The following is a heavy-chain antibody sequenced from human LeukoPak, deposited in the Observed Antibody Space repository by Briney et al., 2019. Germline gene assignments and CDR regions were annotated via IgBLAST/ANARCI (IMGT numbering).Heavy chain of an antibody. D-gene: IGHD3-9*01. CDR2: ISSSSSYI. CDR1: GFTFSSYA. CDR3: ARVQTYYDILTGYYWGYYFDY. V-gene: IGHV3-21*01. J-gene: IGHJ4*02. Sequence: PGGSLRLSCAASGFTFSSYAMNWVRQAPGKGLEWVSSISSSSSYIYYADSVKGRFTISRDNAKNSLYLQMNSLRAEDTAVYYCARVQTYYDILTGYYWGYYFDYWGQGTLVTVSS.